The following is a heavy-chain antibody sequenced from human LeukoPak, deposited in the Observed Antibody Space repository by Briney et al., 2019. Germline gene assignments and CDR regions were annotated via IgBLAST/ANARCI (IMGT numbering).Heavy chain of an antibody. J-gene: IGHJ4*02. CDR3: ATSLGPTYYYDSSGCYSDY. CDR1: GYTFTSYG. Sequence: ASVKVSCKASGYTFTSYGISWVRQAPGQGLEWMGWISAYNGNTNYAQKLQGRVTMTTDTSTSTAYMELRSLRSDDTAVYYCATSLGPTYYYDSSGCYSDYWGQGTLVTVSS. D-gene: IGHD3-22*01. CDR2: ISAYNGNT. V-gene: IGHV1-18*01.